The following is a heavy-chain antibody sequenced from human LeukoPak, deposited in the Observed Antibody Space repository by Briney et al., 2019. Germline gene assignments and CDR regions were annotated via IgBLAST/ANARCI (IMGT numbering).Heavy chain of an antibody. Sequence: SETLSLTCTVSGGSISSYYWSWIRQPPGKGLEWIGYIYYSGSTNYNPFLKSRVTISVDTSKNQFSLKLSSVTAADTAVYYCARDQGGMDVWGKGTTVTVSS. D-gene: IGHD1-26*01. CDR1: GGSISSYY. CDR3: ARDQGGMDV. J-gene: IGHJ6*04. V-gene: IGHV4-59*01. CDR2: IYYSGST.